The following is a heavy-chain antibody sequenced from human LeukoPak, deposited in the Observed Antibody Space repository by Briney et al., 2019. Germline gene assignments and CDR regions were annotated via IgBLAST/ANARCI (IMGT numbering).Heavy chain of an antibody. V-gene: IGHV3-30*18. CDR2: ISYDGSNK. D-gene: IGHD3-10*01. CDR1: GFTFSSYG. Sequence: GGSLRLSCAASGFTFSSYGMHWVRQAPGKGLEWVAVISYDGSNKYYADSVKGRFTISRDNSKNTLYLQMNSLRAEDTAVYYCAKDSAMVRGVVDYWGQGTLVTVSS. J-gene: IGHJ4*02. CDR3: AKDSAMVRGVVDY.